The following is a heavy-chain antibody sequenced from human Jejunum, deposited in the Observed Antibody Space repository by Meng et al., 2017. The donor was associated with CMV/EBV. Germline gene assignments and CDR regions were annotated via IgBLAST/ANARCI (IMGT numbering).Heavy chain of an antibody. D-gene: IGHD6-13*01. CDR2: ISAYNGNP. Sequence: GYIFTASGIGWVRQAPGHGLEWMGWISAYNGNPISARNLQDRLTMTTETSTDTAYMELRNLRSDDTAVYYCARRIAAIGPLYYFDSWGQGTLVTVSS. V-gene: IGHV1-18*01. CDR1: GYIFTASG. J-gene: IGHJ4*02. CDR3: ARRIAAIGPLYYFDS.